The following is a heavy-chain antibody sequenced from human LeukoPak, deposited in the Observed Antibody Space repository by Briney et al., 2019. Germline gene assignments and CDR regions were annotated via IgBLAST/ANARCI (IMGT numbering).Heavy chain of an antibody. D-gene: IGHD6-13*01. CDR2: INHSGST. Sequence: PSETLSLTXAVYGGSFSGYYWSWIRQPPGKGLEWIGEINHSGSTNYNPSLKSRVTISVDTSKNQFSLKLSSVTAADTAVYYCARGTAAAGKTKFDYWGQGTLVTVSS. CDR1: GGSFSGYY. CDR3: ARGTAAAGKTKFDY. J-gene: IGHJ4*02. V-gene: IGHV4-34*01.